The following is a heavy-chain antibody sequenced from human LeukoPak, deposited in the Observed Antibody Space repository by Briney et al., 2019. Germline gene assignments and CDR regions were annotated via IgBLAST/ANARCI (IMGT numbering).Heavy chain of an antibody. CDR3: ARDPGGYYDSSGYYSEYFQH. CDR2: INPNSGGT. J-gene: IGHJ1*01. D-gene: IGHD3-22*01. Sequence: ASVKVSCKASGYTFTGYYMHWVRQAPGQGLEGMGWINPNSGGTNYAQKFQGRATMTRDTSISTAYMELSRLRSDDTAVYYCARDPGGYYDSSGYYSEYFQHWGQGTLVTVSS. CDR1: GYTFTGYY. V-gene: IGHV1-2*02.